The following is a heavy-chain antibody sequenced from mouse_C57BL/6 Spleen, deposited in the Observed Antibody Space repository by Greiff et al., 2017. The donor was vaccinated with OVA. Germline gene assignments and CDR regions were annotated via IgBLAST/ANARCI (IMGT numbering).Heavy chain of an antibody. D-gene: IGHD1-1*01. J-gene: IGHJ4*01. CDR1: GYTFTDYY. V-gene: IGHV1-26*01. CDR2: INPNNGGT. CDR3: AREVYGYAMDD. Sequence: VQLQQSGPELVKPGASVKISCKASGYTFTDYYMNWVKQSHGKSLEWIGDINPNNGGTSYNQKFKGKATLTVDKSSSTAYMELRSLTSEDSAVYYCAREVYGYAMDDWGQGTTVTVSS.